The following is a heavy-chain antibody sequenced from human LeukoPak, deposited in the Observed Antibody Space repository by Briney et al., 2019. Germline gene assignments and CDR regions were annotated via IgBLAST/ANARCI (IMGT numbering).Heavy chain of an antibody. D-gene: IGHD6-19*01. CDR2: INPSVGST. CDR3: ARENTITGAVAAFAS. V-gene: IGHV1-46*01. Sequence: ASVKASCKASGYTFTSYDMHWVRQAPGQGLEWMGIINPSVGSTSYAQKFQGRVTMTRDTSTSTVYMEVSSLRSEDTAVYYCARENTITGAVAAFASWGQGTLVTVSS. CDR1: GYTFTSYD. J-gene: IGHJ4*02.